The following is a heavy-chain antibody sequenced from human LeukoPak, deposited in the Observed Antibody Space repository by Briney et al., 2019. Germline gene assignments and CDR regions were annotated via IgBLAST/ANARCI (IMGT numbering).Heavy chain of an antibody. CDR2: ISWNSGSI. Sequence: GGSLRLSCAASGFTFDDYAMHWVRQGPGKGLEWVSGISWNSGSIGYADSVKGRFTISRDNAKNSLYLQMNSLRAEDTALYYCAKSGIIQGYYFYYMDVWGKGTTVTISS. V-gene: IGHV3-9*01. CDR1: GFTFDDYA. D-gene: IGHD5-18*01. CDR3: AKSGIIQGYYFYYMDV. J-gene: IGHJ6*03.